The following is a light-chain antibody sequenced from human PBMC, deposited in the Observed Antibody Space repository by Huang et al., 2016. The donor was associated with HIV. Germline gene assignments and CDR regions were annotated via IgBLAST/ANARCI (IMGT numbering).Light chain of an antibody. CDR3: QQYNSWPPLFT. CDR2: GAS. V-gene: IGKV3-15*01. Sequence: EVLLTQSPATLSVSPGERATLSCRASQSVSTNLDWYQQKPGQAPRLLIYGASTRATGVPARFSGSGSGPEFTLTISSLQSEDSAVYYCQQYNSWPPLFTFGPGTKVDIK. CDR1: QSVSTN. J-gene: IGKJ3*01.